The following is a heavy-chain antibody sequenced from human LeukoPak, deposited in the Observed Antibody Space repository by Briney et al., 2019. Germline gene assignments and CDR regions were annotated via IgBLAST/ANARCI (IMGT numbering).Heavy chain of an antibody. J-gene: IGHJ4*03. CDR2: IDNSGST. CDR1: GGHIDSVY. D-gene: IGHD6-19*01. Sequence: PSETLSLTCSVSGGHIDSVYWNWIRQPPGKGLEWIGYIDNSGSTKYNPSLQSRITMSRDTSKKQFSLKLTSVTAVDTAMYYCASGAGWLIDYWGQGTTVTVSS. V-gene: IGHV4-4*08. CDR3: ASGAGWLIDY.